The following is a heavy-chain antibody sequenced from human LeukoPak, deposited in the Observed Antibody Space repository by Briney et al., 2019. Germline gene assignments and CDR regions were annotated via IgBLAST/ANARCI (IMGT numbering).Heavy chain of an antibody. J-gene: IGHJ4*02. CDR3: ARAPRRLYDSSGYYPPPEY. Sequence: SVKVSCKASGYTFTSYDINWVRQATGQGLEWMGWMNPNSGNTGYAQKFQGRVTMTRNTSISTAYMELSSLRYEDTAVYYCARAPRRLYDSSGYYPPPEYWGQGTLVTVSS. D-gene: IGHD3-22*01. V-gene: IGHV1-8*01. CDR2: MNPNSGNT. CDR1: GYTFTSYD.